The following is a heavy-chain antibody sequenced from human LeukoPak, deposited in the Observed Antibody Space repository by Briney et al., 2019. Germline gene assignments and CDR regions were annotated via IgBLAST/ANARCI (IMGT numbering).Heavy chain of an antibody. CDR3: ARIDDYGDYEY. Sequence: SVKVSCKASGGTFCSNAISWVRQAPGQGLEWMGRIIPIFGTANYEQKFQGRVTITTDESTSTAYMELSSLRSEDTAVYYCARIDDYGDYEYWGQGTLVTVSS. D-gene: IGHD4-17*01. CDR2: IIPIFGTA. V-gene: IGHV1-69*05. J-gene: IGHJ4*02. CDR1: GGTFCSNA.